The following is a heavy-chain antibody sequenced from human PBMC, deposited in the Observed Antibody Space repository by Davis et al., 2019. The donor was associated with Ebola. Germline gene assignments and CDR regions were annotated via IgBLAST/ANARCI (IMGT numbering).Heavy chain of an antibody. CDR1: GFIFSNYA. J-gene: IGHJ6*03. D-gene: IGHD3-16*02. V-gene: IGHV3-23*01. CDR3: AKGGFYLYMDV. Sequence: PGGSLRLSCATYGFIFSNYAMTWVRQAPGKGLEWVSVIKGSGVGTHYAESVKGRFTISRDNSMNTVYVQMYSLRADDTAVYYCAKGGFYLYMDVWGKGTTVTVSS. CDR2: IKGSGVGT.